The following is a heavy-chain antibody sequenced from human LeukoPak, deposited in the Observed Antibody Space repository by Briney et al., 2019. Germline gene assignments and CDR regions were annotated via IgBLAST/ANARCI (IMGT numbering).Heavy chain of an antibody. CDR1: GFTFSSYS. V-gene: IGHV3-21*01. CDR3: ARESQYCSSTSCFDAFDI. D-gene: IGHD2-2*01. CDR2: ISSSSYI. J-gene: IGHJ3*02. Sequence: PGGSLRLSCAASGFTFSSYSMNWVRQAPGKGLEWVSSISSSSYIYYADSVKGRFTISRDNAKNSLYLQMNSLRAEDTAVYYCARESQYCSSTSCFDAFDIWGQGTMVTVSS.